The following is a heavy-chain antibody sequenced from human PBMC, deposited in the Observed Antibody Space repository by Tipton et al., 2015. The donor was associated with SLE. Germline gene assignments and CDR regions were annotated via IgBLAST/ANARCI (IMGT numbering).Heavy chain of an antibody. CDR3: AKVGYYYDSSGSTAAFDI. CDR2: ISGSGGST. J-gene: IGHJ3*02. CDR1: GFTFSSYA. Sequence: SLRLSCAASGFTFSSYAMSWVRQAPGKGLEWVSAISGSGGSTYYADSVKGRFTISRDNSKNTLYLQMNSLRAEDTAVYYCAKVGYYYDSSGSTAAFDIWGQGTMVTVSS. V-gene: IGHV3-23*01. D-gene: IGHD3-22*01.